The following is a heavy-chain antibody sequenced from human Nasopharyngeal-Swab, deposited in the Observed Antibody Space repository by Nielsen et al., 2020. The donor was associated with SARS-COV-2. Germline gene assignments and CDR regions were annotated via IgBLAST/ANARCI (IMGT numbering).Heavy chain of an antibody. CDR3: ARGKRLHP. Sequence: ASVTVSCKASGYTFTTYYIHWVRQAPGQGLEWMGWVSTNNGDTNYAQRFQGRVTMTTDTSTSTAYMELRSLRSDDTAVYYCARGKRLHPWGQGTLVTVSS. CDR1: GYTFTTYY. V-gene: IGHV1-18*04. D-gene: IGHD5-12*01. J-gene: IGHJ5*02. CDR2: VSTNNGDT.